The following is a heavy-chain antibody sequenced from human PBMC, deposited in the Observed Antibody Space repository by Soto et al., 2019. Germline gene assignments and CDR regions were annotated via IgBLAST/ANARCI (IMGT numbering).Heavy chain of an antibody. CDR3: AKGIAAAGTVVQVYYYYYGMDV. CDR1: GFTFSSYA. CDR2: ISGSGGST. Sequence: GGSLRLSCAASGFTFSSYAMSWVRQAPGKGLESVSAISGSGGSTYYADSVKGRFTISRDNSKNTLYLQMNSLRAEATAVYYCAKGIAAAGTVVQVYYYYYGMDVWGQGTTVTVSS. J-gene: IGHJ6*02. D-gene: IGHD6-13*01. V-gene: IGHV3-23*01.